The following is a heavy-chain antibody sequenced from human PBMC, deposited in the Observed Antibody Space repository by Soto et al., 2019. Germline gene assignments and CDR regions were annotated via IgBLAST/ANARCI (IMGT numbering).Heavy chain of an antibody. V-gene: IGHV4-59*01. Sequence: SETLSLTCTVSGGSISSYYWSWIRQPPGKGMEWIGYIHYSGSTNYTPSLKSRVTIALDTSKTQFSLKLSFATAADTAVYYCAREGSWHGGNSMLRWFDPWGQGTLVTVSS. CDR2: IHYSGST. D-gene: IGHD2-21*02. CDR1: GGSISSYY. J-gene: IGHJ5*02. CDR3: AREGSWHGGNSMLRWFDP.